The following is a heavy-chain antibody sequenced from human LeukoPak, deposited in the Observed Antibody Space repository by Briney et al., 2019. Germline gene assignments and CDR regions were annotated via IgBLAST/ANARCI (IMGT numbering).Heavy chain of an antibody. J-gene: IGHJ5*02. D-gene: IGHD3-3*01. CDR1: GGTFSSYA. Sequence: ASVKVSCKASGGTFSSYAISWVRQAPGQGLEWMGRIIPIFGIANYAQKLQGRVTITADKSTSTAYMELSSLRSEDTAVYYCATEGSRDYDFWSGYPNWFDPWGQGTLVTVSS. CDR2: IIPIFGIA. V-gene: IGHV1-69*04. CDR3: ATEGSRDYDFWSGYPNWFDP.